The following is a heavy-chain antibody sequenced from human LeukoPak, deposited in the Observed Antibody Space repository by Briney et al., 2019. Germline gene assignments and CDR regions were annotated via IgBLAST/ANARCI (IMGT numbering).Heavy chain of an antibody. J-gene: IGHJ4*02. Sequence: GASVKVSCKTSGYTFTSYAMHWVRQAPGQRLEWMGWINAGNGNTKYSQKFQGRVTITRDTSASTAYMELSSLRSEDTAVYYCARPFRYFDWEIIDYWGQGTLVTVSS. CDR1: GYTFTSYA. D-gene: IGHD3-9*01. CDR2: INAGNGNT. V-gene: IGHV1-3*01. CDR3: ARPFRYFDWEIIDY.